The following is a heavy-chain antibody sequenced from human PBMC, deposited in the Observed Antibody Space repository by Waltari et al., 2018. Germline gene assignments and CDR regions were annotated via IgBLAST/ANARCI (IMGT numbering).Heavy chain of an antibody. CDR3: ARDPDTSMVSYFDY. J-gene: IGHJ4*02. Sequence: QVHLVASGGGVVQPGRSLRLSCAASGFIFSNYNMHWVRQAPGKGLEWVAVIWFDGSNKYYVDSVKGRFTISRDNFKNILYLQMNSLRAEDTAVYYCARDPDTSMVSYFDYWGQGTLVTVSS. D-gene: IGHD5-18*01. V-gene: IGHV3-33*01. CDR2: IWFDGSNK. CDR1: GFIFSNYN.